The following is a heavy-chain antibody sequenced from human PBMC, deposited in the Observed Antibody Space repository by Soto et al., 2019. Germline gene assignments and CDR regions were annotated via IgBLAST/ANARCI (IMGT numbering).Heavy chain of an antibody. D-gene: IGHD3-22*01. CDR1: GGSISSYY. CDR3: AREKYDSSFDY. J-gene: IGHJ4*02. CDR2: ISYSGST. V-gene: IGHV4-59*01. Sequence: SETLSLTCTVSGGSISSYYWSWIRQPPGKGLEWIGYISYSGSTNYNPSLKSRVTISVDTSRNQFSLRLSSVTAADTAIYYCAREKYDSSFDYWGQGTMVTVYS.